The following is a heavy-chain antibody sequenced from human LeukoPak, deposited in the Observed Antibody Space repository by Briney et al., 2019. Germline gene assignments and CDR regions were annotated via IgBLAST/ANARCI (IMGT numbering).Heavy chain of an antibody. CDR2: ISPYGSTT. Sequence: GGSLRLSCAASGFTFSRYWMHWVRQAPGQGMMWVSRISPYGSTTLYADSVKGRFTISRVNAKNTLYLQMNSLGAEDTAVYYCARDNGGGYYFDYWGQGTLVTVSS. V-gene: IGHV3-74*03. J-gene: IGHJ4*02. CDR3: ARDNGGGYYFDY. D-gene: IGHD3-10*01. CDR1: GFTFSRYW.